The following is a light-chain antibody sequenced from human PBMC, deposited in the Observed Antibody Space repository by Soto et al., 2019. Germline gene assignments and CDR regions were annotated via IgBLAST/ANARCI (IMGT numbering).Light chain of an antibody. CDR2: DAS. Sequence: EIVLTQSPATLSLSPGERATLSCRASQSVSSYLAWYQQKTSQAPRLLIYDASNRATGIPARFSGSGSGTGFTLSVISLEPEDFAVYYCQQRSTWWTFGQGTKVEIK. CDR3: QQRSTWWT. J-gene: IGKJ1*01. V-gene: IGKV3-11*01. CDR1: QSVSSY.